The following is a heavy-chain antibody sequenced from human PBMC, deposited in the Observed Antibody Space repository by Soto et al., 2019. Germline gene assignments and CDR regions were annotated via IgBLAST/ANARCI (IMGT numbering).Heavy chain of an antibody. Sequence: ASVKVSCKASGYTFTSYDINWVRQATGQGLEWMGWMNPNSGNTGYAQKFQGRVTMTRNTSISTAYMELSSLRSEDTAVYYCATGLRSFGELLETGSYCFDYWGQGTLVTVSS. V-gene: IGHV1-8*01. D-gene: IGHD3-10*01. CDR3: ATGLRSFGELLETGSYCFDY. J-gene: IGHJ4*02. CDR2: MNPNSGNT. CDR1: GYTFTSYD.